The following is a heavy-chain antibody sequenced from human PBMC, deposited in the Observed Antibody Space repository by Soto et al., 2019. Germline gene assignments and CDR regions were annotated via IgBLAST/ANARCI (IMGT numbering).Heavy chain of an antibody. J-gene: IGHJ2*01. CDR2: INAGNGNT. CDR1: GYTFTSYA. Sequence: ASVKVSCKASGYTFTSYAMHWVRQAPGQRLEWMGWINAGNGNTKYSQKFQGRVTITRDTSASTAYMELSSLRSEDTAVYYCARGAAYVWGRYRLNWYLDLWGRGTLVTVSS. D-gene: IGHD3-16*02. CDR3: ARGAAYVWGRYRLNWYLDL. V-gene: IGHV1-3*01.